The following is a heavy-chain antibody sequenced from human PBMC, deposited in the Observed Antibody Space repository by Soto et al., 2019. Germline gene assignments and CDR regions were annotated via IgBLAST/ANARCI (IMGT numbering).Heavy chain of an antibody. D-gene: IGHD5-12*01. CDR2: IIPILGIA. J-gene: IGHJ4*02. CDR3: ARASVATISRGLDFDY. CDR1: GGTFSSYT. Sequence: QVQLVQSGAEVKKPGSSVKVSCKASGGTFSSYTISWVRQAPGQGLEWMGRIIPILGIANYAQKFQGRVTITADKSTSTAYMELSSLRSEDTAVYYCARASVATISRGLDFDYWGQGTLVTVSS. V-gene: IGHV1-69*02.